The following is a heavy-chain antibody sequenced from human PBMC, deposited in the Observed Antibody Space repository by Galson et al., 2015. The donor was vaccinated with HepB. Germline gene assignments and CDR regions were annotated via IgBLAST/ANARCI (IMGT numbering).Heavy chain of an antibody. CDR1: GFSFSIYA. J-gene: IGHJ4*02. Sequence: SLRLSCAASGFSFSIYAMHWVRQAPGKGLEWVAVISYDGSNKYYADSVRGRFTISRDNSRNTLYLQMNSLRAEDTAVYYCARGNRLGYCSSTSCYALGDFDYWGQGTLVTVSS. CDR2: ISYDGSNK. D-gene: IGHD2-2*01. V-gene: IGHV3-30*04. CDR3: ARGNRLGYCSSTSCYALGDFDY.